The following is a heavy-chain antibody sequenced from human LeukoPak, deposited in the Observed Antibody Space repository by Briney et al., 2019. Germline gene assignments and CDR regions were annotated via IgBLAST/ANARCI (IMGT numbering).Heavy chain of an antibody. J-gene: IGHJ3*01. CDR1: GGSIKKYY. D-gene: IGHD6-13*01. V-gene: IGHV4-59*01. CDR2: IYYSGVT. Sequence: PSETLSLTCTVSGGSIKKYYWSWFRQPPGKGLEWIGYIYYSGVTNYNPSLKSRVTISVDTSKNQFSLKLRSVTAADTAVYYCARISSSNWYNERGAFDVWGQGTMVTVSS. CDR3: ARISSSNWYNERGAFDV.